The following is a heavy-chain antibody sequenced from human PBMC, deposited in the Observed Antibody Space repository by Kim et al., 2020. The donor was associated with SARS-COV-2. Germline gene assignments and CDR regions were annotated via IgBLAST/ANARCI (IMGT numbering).Heavy chain of an antibody. Sequence: ASVKVSCKASGYTFTSYAMNWVRQAPGQGLEWMGWINTNTGNPTYAQGFTGRFVFSLDTSVSTAYLQISSLKAEDTAVYYCARDIYVFNDEGAGINWFDPWGQGTLVTVSS. D-gene: IGHD1-1*01. CDR2: INTNTGNP. J-gene: IGHJ5*02. CDR3: ARDIYVFNDEGAGINWFDP. CDR1: GYTFTSYA. V-gene: IGHV7-4-1*02.